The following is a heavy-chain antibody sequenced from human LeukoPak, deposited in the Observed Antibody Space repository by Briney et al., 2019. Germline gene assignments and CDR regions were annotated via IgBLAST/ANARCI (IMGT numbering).Heavy chain of an antibody. Sequence: GESLKISCKGSGYSFTNYWIGWVRQMPGKGPEWMGIISPGDSDTRYSPSFQGQVTISADKSISTAYLQWSSLKASDTAMYYCARHLRLWQNWFDPWGQGTLVTVSS. V-gene: IGHV5-51*01. CDR2: ISPGDSDT. D-gene: IGHD5-18*01. CDR3: ARHLRLWQNWFDP. J-gene: IGHJ5*02. CDR1: GYSFTNYW.